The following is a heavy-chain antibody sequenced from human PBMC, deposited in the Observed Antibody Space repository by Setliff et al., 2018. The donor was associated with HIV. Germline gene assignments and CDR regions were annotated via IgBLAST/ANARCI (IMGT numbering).Heavy chain of an antibody. CDR3: VRDGPPRGAFDV. CDR1: GFTFRSHW. D-gene: IGHD3-10*01. V-gene: IGHV3-7*03. CDR2: IKQGGTEN. Sequence: PGGSLRLSCAASGFTFRSHWMSWVRQAPGKGLEWVANIKQGGTENYSVDSVKGRFTISRDDAKNSLYLQMNSLRSEDTALYYCVRDGPPRGAFDVWGQGTLVTVSS. J-gene: IGHJ3*01.